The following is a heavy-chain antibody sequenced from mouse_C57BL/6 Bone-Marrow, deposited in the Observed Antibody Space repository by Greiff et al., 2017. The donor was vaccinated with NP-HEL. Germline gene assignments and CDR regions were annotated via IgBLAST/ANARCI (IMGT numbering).Heavy chain of an antibody. Sequence: QVQLQQPGAELVKPGASVKLSCKASGYTFTSYWMHWVKQRPGQGLEWIGMIHPNSGSTNYNEKFKSKATLTVDKSSSTAYMQRSSLTSEDSAVYYCARPWDVRTWFAYWGQGTLVTVSA. CDR2: IHPNSGST. J-gene: IGHJ3*01. V-gene: IGHV1-64*01. CDR3: ARPWDVRTWFAY. CDR1: GYTFTSYW. D-gene: IGHD4-1*01.